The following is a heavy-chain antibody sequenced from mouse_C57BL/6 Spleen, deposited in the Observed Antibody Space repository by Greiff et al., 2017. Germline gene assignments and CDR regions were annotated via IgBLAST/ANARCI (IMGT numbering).Heavy chain of an antibody. V-gene: IGHV1-55*01. CDR2: IYPGSGST. Sequence: QVQLQQPGAELVKPGASVKMSCKASGYTFTSYWITWVKQRPGQGLEWIGDIYPGSGSTNYTEKFKSKATLTVDTSSSTAYMQLSSLTSEDSAVYYGARNWDAYAMDYGGQGTSVTVSS. J-gene: IGHJ4*01. D-gene: IGHD4-1*01. CDR3: ARNWDAYAMDY. CDR1: GYTFTSYW.